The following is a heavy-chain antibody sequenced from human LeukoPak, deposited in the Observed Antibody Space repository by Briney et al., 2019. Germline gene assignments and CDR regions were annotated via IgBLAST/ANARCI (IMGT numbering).Heavy chain of an antibody. J-gene: IGHJ3*02. CDR1: GYSFTSYW. Sequence: GESLKISCKGSGYSFTSYWIGWVRQLPGKGLEWMGIIYPGDSDTRYSPSFQGQVTISADKSISTAYLQWSSLKASDTAMYYCARSLFDIVVVVAVEHDAFDIWGQGTMVTVSS. V-gene: IGHV5-51*01. D-gene: IGHD2-15*01. CDR3: ARSLFDIVVVVAVEHDAFDI. CDR2: IYPGDSDT.